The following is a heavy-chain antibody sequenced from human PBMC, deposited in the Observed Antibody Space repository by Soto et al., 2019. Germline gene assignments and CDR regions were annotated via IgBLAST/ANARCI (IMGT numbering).Heavy chain of an antibody. CDR3: AREGSSHDAFDI. CDR2: INPSGGST. V-gene: IGHV1-46*01. D-gene: IGHD3-10*01. Sequence: ASVKVSCKASGYTFTSYYMHWVRQAPGQGLEWMGIINPSGGSTSYAQKFQGRVTMTRDTSTSTVYMELSSLRSEDTAVFYCAREGSSHDAFDIWGQGTMVTVSS. CDR1: GYTFTSYY. J-gene: IGHJ3*02.